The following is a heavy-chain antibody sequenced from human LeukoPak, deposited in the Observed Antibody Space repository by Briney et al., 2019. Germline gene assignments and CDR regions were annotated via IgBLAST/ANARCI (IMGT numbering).Heavy chain of an antibody. CDR3: ARVGVIISHNWFDP. D-gene: IGHD3-3*01. Sequence: SVKVSCKASGGISSNFAIHWVRQAPGQGLEWMGQITGLFATAHYAQKFQGRVTITTDEPTGAVYMELSSLRSEDTAVYYCARVGVIISHNWFDPWGQGTLVTVSS. CDR1: GGISSNFA. CDR2: ITGLFATA. J-gene: IGHJ5*02. V-gene: IGHV1-69*05.